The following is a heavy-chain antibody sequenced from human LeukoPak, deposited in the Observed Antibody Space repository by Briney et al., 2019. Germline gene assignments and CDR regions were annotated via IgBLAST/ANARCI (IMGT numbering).Heavy chain of an antibody. CDR1: GGSFSGYY. D-gene: IGHD5-18*01. CDR2: INHSGST. CDR3: ASDYSYGLDY. J-gene: IGHJ4*02. Sequence: KASETLSLTCAVYGGSFSGYYWSWIRQPPVKGLEWIGEINHSGSTNYNPSLKSRVTISVDTSKNQFSLKLSSVTAADTAVYYCASDYSYGLDYWGQGTLVTVSS. V-gene: IGHV4-34*01.